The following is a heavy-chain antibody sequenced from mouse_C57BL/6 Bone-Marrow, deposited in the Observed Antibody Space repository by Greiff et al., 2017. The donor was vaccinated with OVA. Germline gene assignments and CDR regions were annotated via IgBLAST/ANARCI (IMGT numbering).Heavy chain of an antibody. CDR2: ILPGSGST. D-gene: IGHD1-1*01. J-gene: IGHJ1*03. CDR3: ERRDNYGSSWYFDV. Sequence: VQLQQSGAELMKPGASVKLSCKATGYTFTGYWIEWVKQRPGHGLEWIGEILPGSGSTNYNEKFKGKATFTADPSSNTAYMQLSRLTTEDSDIYDGERRDNYGSSWYFDVWGTGTTVTVSS. CDR1: GYTFTGYW. V-gene: IGHV1-9*01.